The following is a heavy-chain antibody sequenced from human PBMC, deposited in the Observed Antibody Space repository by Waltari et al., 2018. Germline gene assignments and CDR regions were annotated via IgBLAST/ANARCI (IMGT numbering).Heavy chain of an antibody. Sequence: EVQLVGSGGGLVKPGGCRRRSCAASGFTLSSYSMNWVRQAPGKGLEWVSSISSSSSYIYYADSVKGRFTISRDNAKNSLYLQMNSLRAEDTAVYYCARDQGGGNSAYAFDIWGQGTMVTVSS. CDR2: ISSSSSYI. V-gene: IGHV3-21*01. CDR1: GFTLSSYS. D-gene: IGHD2-21*02. CDR3: ARDQGGGNSAYAFDI. J-gene: IGHJ3*02.